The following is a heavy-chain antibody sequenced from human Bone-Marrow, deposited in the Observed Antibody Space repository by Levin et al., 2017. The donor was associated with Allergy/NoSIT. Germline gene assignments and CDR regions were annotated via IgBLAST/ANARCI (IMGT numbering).Heavy chain of an antibody. Sequence: SETLSLTCTVSGGSISSYYWSWIRQPPGKGLEWIGYIYYSGSTNYNPSLKSRVTISVDTSKNQLSLKLSSVTAADTAVYYCARVPRKDCSGGSCYPDYWGQGTLVTVSS. J-gene: IGHJ4*02. CDR3: ARVPRKDCSGGSCYPDY. CDR1: GGSISSYY. D-gene: IGHD2-15*01. V-gene: IGHV4-59*01. CDR2: IYYSGST.